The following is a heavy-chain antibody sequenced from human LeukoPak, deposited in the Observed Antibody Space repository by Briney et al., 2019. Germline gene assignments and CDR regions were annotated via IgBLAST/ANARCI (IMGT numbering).Heavy chain of an antibody. CDR3: ARLRRNTMVEY. CDR1: GFTFDDYA. J-gene: IGHJ4*02. Sequence: SGGSLRLSCAASGFTFDDYAMHWVRQAPGKGLEWVSGISWNSGSIGYADSVKGRFTISRDDSKNTLNLQMNSLRADDTAVYYCARLRRNTMVEYWGQGTLVTVSS. D-gene: IGHD3-10*01. V-gene: IGHV3-9*01. CDR2: ISWNSGSI.